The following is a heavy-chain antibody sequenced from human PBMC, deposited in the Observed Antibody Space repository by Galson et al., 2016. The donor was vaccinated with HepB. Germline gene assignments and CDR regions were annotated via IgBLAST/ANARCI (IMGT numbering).Heavy chain of an antibody. D-gene: IGHD4-17*01. V-gene: IGHV3-30-3*01. CDR2: ISYDGRDK. CDR1: RFTFSRNA. J-gene: IGHJ3*02. CDR3: ARDPYGDNDAFDI. Sequence: LRLSCAASRFTFSRNAMHWVRQAPGKGLDWVAAISYDGRDKYYADSVKGRFTISRDNSRNMVYLEMNSLRPEDTAVYYCARDPYGDNDAFDIWGQGTMVSDSS.